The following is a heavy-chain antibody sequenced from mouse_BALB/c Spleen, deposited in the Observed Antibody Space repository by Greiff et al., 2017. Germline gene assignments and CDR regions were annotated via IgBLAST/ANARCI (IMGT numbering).Heavy chain of an antibody. V-gene: IGHV1-14*01. J-gene: IGHJ3*01. Sequence: EVQVVESGPELVKPGASVKMSCKASGYTFTSYVMHWVKQKPGQGLEWIGYINPYNDGTKYNEKFKGKATLTSDKSSSTAYMELSSLTSEDSAVYYCARPSTMITTGFAYWGQGTLVTVSA. D-gene: IGHD2-4*01. CDR3: ARPSTMITTGFAY. CDR1: GYTFTSYV. CDR2: INPYNDGT.